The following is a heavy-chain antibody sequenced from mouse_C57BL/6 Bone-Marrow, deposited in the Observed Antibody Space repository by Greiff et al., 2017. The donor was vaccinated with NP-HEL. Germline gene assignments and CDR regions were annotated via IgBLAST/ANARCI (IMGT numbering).Heavy chain of an antibody. CDR1: GYTFTSYW. J-gene: IGHJ2*01. Sequence: QVQLQQPGAELVKPGASVKMSCKASGYTFTSYWITWVKQRPGQGLEWIGDIYPGSGSTNYNEKFKSKATLTADTSSSTAYMQLSSLTAEDAAVYYCARSGNWDYFDYWGQGTTLTVSS. V-gene: IGHV1-55*01. CDR3: ARSGNWDYFDY. CDR2: IYPGSGST. D-gene: IGHD4-1*01.